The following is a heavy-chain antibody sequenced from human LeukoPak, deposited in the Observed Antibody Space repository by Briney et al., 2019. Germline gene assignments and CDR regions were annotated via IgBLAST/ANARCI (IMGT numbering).Heavy chain of an antibody. J-gene: IGHJ4*02. D-gene: IGHD4-11*01. CDR1: GFTFSSYA. CDR2: ISGSTGTI. V-gene: IGHV3-48*04. Sequence: PGGSLRLSCAASGFTFSSYAMSWVRQAPGKGLEWVSAISGSTGTIHYADSMRGRFTISRDNAEMSLFLQMNSLRVDDTAVYYCARSNGLRYFDRWGQGTLVTVSS. CDR3: ARSNGLRYFDR.